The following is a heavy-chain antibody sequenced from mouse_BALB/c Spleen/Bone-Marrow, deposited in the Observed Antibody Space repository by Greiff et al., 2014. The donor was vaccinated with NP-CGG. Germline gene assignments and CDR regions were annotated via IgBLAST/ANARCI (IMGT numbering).Heavy chain of an antibody. CDR1: GYTFTSSW. Sequence: QVQLKESGSVLVRPGASVKLSCKASGYTFTSSWMHWAKQRPGQGREWIGDIHPNSGNTNYNEKFRGKATLTVDTSSNTAYVDLSSLTSEDSAVYYCARSYRFWYFDVWGAGTTVTVSS. CDR2: IHPNSGNT. CDR3: ARSYRFWYFDV. J-gene: IGHJ1*01. D-gene: IGHD2-14*01. V-gene: IGHV1S130*01.